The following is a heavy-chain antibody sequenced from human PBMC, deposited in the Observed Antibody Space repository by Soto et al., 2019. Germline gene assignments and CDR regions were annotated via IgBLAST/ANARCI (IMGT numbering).Heavy chain of an antibody. J-gene: IGHJ6*02. CDR2: ISSIGST. V-gene: IGHV4-30-4*01. Sequence: QVQLQESGPGLVKPSQTLSLTCTVSGGSISSGDYFWSWIRQSPGKGLEWIGYISSIGSTYYNPSLTIRVSVSRDTSTNQFSLKLSSVTTTDTAVYYCARGLVIRPYYYHGMDVWGQGTTVTVSS. CDR1: GGSISSGDYF. D-gene: IGHD3-9*01. CDR3: ARGLVIRPYYYHGMDV.